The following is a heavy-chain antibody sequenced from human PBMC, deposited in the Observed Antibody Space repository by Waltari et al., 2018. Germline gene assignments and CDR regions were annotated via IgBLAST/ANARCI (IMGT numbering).Heavy chain of an antibody. V-gene: IGHV4-4*02. D-gene: IGHD3-16*01. CDR3: ARFPTPNYYYYGMDV. CDR2: IYHSGST. Sequence: QVQLQESGPGLVKPSGTLSLTCAVSGGSISHINCCSWVRQPPGKGLEWIGEIYHSGSTNYNPSLKSRVTISVDKSKNQFSLKLSSVTAADTAVYYCARFPTPNYYYYGMDVWGQGTTVTVSS. J-gene: IGHJ6*02. CDR1: GGSISHINC.